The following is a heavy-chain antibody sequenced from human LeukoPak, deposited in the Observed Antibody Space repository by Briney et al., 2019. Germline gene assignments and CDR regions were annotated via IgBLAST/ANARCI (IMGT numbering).Heavy chain of an antibody. CDR1: GSTFPSYD. Sequence: ASVQVSCHASGSTFPSYDINWVRPATGQGLEWMGWLNPNSGNTGYTQKFQGRVTITRNTSISTAYMELSSLRSEDTAVYYCARGETGVNVDYWGQGTLVTVSS. CDR3: ARGETGVNVDY. CDR2: LNPNSGNT. V-gene: IGHV1-8*03. D-gene: IGHD7-27*01. J-gene: IGHJ4*02.